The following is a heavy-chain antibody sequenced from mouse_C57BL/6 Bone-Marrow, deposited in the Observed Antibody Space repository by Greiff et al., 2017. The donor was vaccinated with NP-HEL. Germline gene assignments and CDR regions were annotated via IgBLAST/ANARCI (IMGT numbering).Heavy chain of an antibody. CDR2: IDPSDSYT. CDR3: ARGGYDYDVGFAY. D-gene: IGHD2-4*01. V-gene: IGHV1-59*01. J-gene: IGHJ3*01. CDR1: GYTFTSYW. Sequence: QVQLQQPGAELVRPGTSVKLSCKASGYTFTSYWMHWVKQRPGQGLEWIGVIDPSDSYTNYNQKFKGKATLTVDTSSSTAYMQLSSLTSEDSAVYYCARGGYDYDVGFAYWGQGTLVTVSA.